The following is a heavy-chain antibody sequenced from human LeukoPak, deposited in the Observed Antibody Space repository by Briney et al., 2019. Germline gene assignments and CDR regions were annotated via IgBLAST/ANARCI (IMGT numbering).Heavy chain of an antibody. CDR1: GGSISSGDYY. Sequence: SQTLSLTCTVSGGSISSGDYYWSWIRQPPGKGLEWIGYIYYSGSTYYNPSLKSRVTISVDTSKNQFSLKLSSVTAADTAVYYCARQAYSSLYYYYMDVWGKGTTVTVSS. D-gene: IGHD2-21*01. CDR3: ARQAYSSLYYYYMDV. J-gene: IGHJ6*03. CDR2: IYYSGST. V-gene: IGHV4-30-4*01.